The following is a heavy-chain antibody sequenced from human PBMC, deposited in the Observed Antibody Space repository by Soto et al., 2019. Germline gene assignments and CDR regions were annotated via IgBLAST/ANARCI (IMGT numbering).Heavy chain of an antibody. D-gene: IGHD2-15*01. J-gene: IGHJ4*02. CDR3: ARGVGYCSGGSCSTLYYFDY. CDR1: GGSFSGYY. CDR2: INHSGST. Sequence: SETLSLTCAVYGGSFSGYYWSWIRQPPGKGLEWIGEINHSGSTNYNPSLKSRVTISVDTSKNQFSLKLSSVTAADTAVYYCARGVGYCSGGSCSTLYYFDYWGQGTLVTVSS. V-gene: IGHV4-34*01.